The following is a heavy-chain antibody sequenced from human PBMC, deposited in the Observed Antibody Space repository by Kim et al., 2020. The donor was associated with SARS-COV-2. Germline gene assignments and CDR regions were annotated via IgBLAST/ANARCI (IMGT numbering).Heavy chain of an antibody. CDR1: GFTFSSYE. Sequence: GGSLRLSCAASGFTFSSYEMNWVRQAPGKGLEWVSYISSSGSTIYYADSVKGRFTISRDNAKNSLYLQMNSLRAEDTAVYYCARGGWNYEGGAFDIWGQGTMVTVSS. J-gene: IGHJ3*02. CDR3: ARGGWNYEGGAFDI. CDR2: ISSSGSTI. D-gene: IGHD1-7*01. V-gene: IGHV3-48*03.